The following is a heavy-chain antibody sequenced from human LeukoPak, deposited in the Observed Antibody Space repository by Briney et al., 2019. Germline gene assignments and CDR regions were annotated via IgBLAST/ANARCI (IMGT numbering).Heavy chain of an antibody. D-gene: IGHD6-13*01. CDR3: ARGRGGQQLTTWDY. V-gene: IGHV4-34*01. J-gene: IGHJ4*02. Sequence: RPSETPSLTCAVYGGSFSGYYWSWIRQPPGKGLEWIGEINHSGSTNYNPSLKSRVTISVDTSKNQFSLKLSSVTAADTAVYYCARGRGGQQLTTWDYWGQGTLVTVSS. CDR1: GGSFSGYY. CDR2: INHSGST.